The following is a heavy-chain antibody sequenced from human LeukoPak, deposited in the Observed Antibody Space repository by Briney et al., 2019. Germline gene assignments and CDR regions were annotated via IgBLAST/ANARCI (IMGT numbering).Heavy chain of an antibody. D-gene: IGHD3-22*01. CDR2: INQDGSEK. CDR3: ARALADSRGYYLGFDY. J-gene: IGHJ4*02. Sequence: PGGSLRLSCAASGFTFSTYYMSWVRQAPGKGLERVANINQDGSEKNYVDSVKGRFTISRDNAKNSLFLQMNSLRAEDTAVYYCARALADSRGYYLGFDYWGQGTLVTVSS. CDR1: GFTFSTYY. V-gene: IGHV3-7*01.